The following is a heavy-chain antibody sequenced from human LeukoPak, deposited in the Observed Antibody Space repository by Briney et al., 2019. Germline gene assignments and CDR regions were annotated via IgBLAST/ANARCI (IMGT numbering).Heavy chain of an antibody. J-gene: IGHJ3*02. CDR3: AREGRYYDILTGYTTGAFDI. V-gene: IGHV3-23*01. CDR1: GFTFSSYA. Sequence: GGSLRLSCAASGFTFSSYAMSWVRQAPGKGLEWVSAITRDGSTFYADSAKGRFTISRDNSKNTLYLQMNSLRAEDTAVYYCAREGRYYDILTGYTTGAFDIWGQGTMVAVSS. D-gene: IGHD3-9*01. CDR2: ITRDGST.